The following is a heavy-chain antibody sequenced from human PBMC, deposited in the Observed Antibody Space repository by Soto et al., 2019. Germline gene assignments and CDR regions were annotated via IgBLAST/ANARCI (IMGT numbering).Heavy chain of an antibody. D-gene: IGHD1-26*01. Sequence: QVQLVESGGGVVQPGRSLRLSCAASGFTFSSYAMHWVRQAQGKGLEWVAVISYDGSNKYYADSVKGRFTISRDNSKNTLYLQRNSLRAEDTAVYYCATLGHRWELLRGGYWGQGTLVTVSS. CDR3: ATLGHRWELLRGGY. J-gene: IGHJ4*02. CDR2: ISYDGSNK. CDR1: GFTFSSYA. V-gene: IGHV3-30-3*01.